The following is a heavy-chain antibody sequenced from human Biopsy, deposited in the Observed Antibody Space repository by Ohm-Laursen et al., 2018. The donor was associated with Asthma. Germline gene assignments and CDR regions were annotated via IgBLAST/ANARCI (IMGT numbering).Heavy chain of an antibody. D-gene: IGHD1-26*01. V-gene: IGHV3-30*18. CDR2: ISFDGSNK. Sequence: SLRPSCSASGFNFHNYGMHWVRQAPGKGLDWVAVISFDGSNKNYTDSVKGRFTISRDNSRNTLHLQMNSLRAEDTAVYYCAKDVFPGWELRRGPDYWGQGTLVTVSS. CDR1: GFNFHNYG. J-gene: IGHJ4*02. CDR3: AKDVFPGWELRRGPDY.